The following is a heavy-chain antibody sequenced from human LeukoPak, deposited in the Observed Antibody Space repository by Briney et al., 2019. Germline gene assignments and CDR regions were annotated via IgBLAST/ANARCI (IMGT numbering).Heavy chain of an antibody. CDR1: GFTFSSYS. CDR3: ARAASYDFWSGHDAFDI. D-gene: IGHD3-3*01. V-gene: IGHV3-21*01. CDR2: ISSSSSYI. J-gene: IGHJ3*02. Sequence: GGSLRLSCAASGFTFSSYSMNWVRQAPGKGLEWVSSISSSSSYIYYADSVKGRFTISRDNAKNSLYLQMNSLRAEDTAVYYCARAASYDFWSGHDAFDIWGQGTMVTVSS.